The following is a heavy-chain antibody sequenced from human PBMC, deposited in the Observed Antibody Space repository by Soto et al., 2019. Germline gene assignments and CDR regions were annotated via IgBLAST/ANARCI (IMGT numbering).Heavy chain of an antibody. CDR1: GFSLSTSGVG. J-gene: IGHJ6*01. CDR3: AHRRVSYGLDV. CDR2: IYWNDDK. D-gene: IGHD2-8*01. Sequence: QITLKESGPTLVKPTQTLTLTCTFSGFSLSTSGVGVGWIRQPPGKALEWLAVIYWNDDKYYSPSLKSRLTIPKDTSKNQVVLTMTNVDPVDTATYYCAHRRVSYGLDVWGQGTTVTVSS. V-gene: IGHV2-5*01.